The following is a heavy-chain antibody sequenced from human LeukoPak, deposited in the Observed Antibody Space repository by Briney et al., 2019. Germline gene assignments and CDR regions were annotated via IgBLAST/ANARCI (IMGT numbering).Heavy chain of an antibody. CDR3: ARDAPYCSSTSCYNWFDP. CDR2: IYYSGST. D-gene: IGHD2-2*01. CDR1: GGSIRSGDYY. Sequence: SETLSLTCTVSGGSIRSGDYYWSWIRQPPGKGLEWIGYIYYSGSTNYNPSLKSRVTISVDTSKNQFSLKLSSVTAADTAVYYCARDAPYCSSTSCYNWFDPWGQGTLVTVSS. V-gene: IGHV4-61*08. J-gene: IGHJ5*02.